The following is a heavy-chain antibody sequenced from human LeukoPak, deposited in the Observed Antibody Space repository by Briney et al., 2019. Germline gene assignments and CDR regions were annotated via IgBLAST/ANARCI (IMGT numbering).Heavy chain of an antibody. D-gene: IGHD2-2*01. V-gene: IGHV4-38-2*02. CDR1: GYSISSGYY. Sequence: SETLSLTCPVSGYSISSGYYWGWIRQPPGKGLEWIGSIYHSGSTYYNPSLKSRVTISVDTSKNQFSLKLSSVTAADTAVYYCARGSSTRRGSFDPWGQGTLVTVSS. CDR2: IYHSGST. J-gene: IGHJ5*02. CDR3: ARGSSTRRGSFDP.